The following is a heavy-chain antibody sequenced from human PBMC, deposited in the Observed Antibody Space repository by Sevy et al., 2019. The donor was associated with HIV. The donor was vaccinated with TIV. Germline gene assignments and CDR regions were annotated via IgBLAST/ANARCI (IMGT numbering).Heavy chain of an antibody. CDR3: AREFDGGPDY. CDR2: INQDGSQK. D-gene: IGHD3-9*01. Sequence: GGSLRLSCTASGFTFTDYVMNWVRQAPGKGLEWVANINQDGSQKYYVDSVKGRFTISKDNAKNSLYLQMSSLRAEDTAVYYCAREFDGGPDYWGQGTLVTVSS. CDR1: GFTFTDYV. V-gene: IGHV3-7*01. J-gene: IGHJ4*02.